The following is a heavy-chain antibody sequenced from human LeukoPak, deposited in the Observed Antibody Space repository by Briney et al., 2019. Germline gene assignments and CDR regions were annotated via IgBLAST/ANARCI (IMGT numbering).Heavy chain of an antibody. CDR2: ISYDGSNK. J-gene: IGHJ4*02. Sequence: GGSLRLSCAASGFTFSSYAMHWVRQAPGKGLEWVAVISYDGSNKYYADSVKGRFTISRDNSKNTLYLQMNSLRAEDTAVYYCAQDYYYGSGSLLDWGQGTLVTVSS. CDR3: AQDYYYGSGSLLD. CDR1: GFTFSSYA. D-gene: IGHD3-10*01. V-gene: IGHV3-30-3*01.